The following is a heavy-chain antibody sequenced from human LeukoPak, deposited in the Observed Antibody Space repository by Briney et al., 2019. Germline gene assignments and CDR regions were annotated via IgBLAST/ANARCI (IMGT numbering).Heavy chain of an antibody. V-gene: IGHV4-34*01. D-gene: IGHD2-2*01. Sequence: SETLSLTCAVYGGSFSGYYWSWIRQPPEKGLEWIGEINHSGSTNYNPSLKSRVTISVDTSKNQFSLKLSSVTAADTAVYYCARGGYCSSTSCSSFDYWGQGTLVTVSS. J-gene: IGHJ4*02. CDR3: ARGGYCSSTSCSSFDY. CDR2: INHSGST. CDR1: GGSFSGYY.